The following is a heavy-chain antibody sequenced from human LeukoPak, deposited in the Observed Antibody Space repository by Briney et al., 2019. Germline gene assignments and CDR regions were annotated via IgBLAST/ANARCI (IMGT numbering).Heavy chain of an antibody. CDR1: GFTFSSYA. V-gene: IGHV3-23*01. CDR3: TANYEGLVFR. D-gene: IGHD4/OR15-4a*01. CDR2: ISGSGGST. Sequence: GSSVKVSCKASGFTFSSYAMSWVRQAPGKGLEWVSAISGSGGSTYYADSVKGRFTISRDNSKNTLYLQMNSLRAEDTAVYYCTANYEGLVFRWGQGTLVTVSS. J-gene: IGHJ4*02.